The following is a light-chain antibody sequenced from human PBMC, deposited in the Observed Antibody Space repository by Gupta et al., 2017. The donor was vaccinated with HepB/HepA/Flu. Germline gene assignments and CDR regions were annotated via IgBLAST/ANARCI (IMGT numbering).Light chain of an antibody. Sequence: IVMTQSPLSLPVPPGESASISCRSSQSLLHSNGYTYLDWYLQKPGQSPQLLMYSVSNRASGVPDRFSGSGSGTDFTLKISRVVAEDVGVYYFMQTLHTPWTFGQGTKVEIE. CDR2: SVS. CDR1: QSLLHSNGYTY. J-gene: IGKJ1*01. CDR3: MQTLHTPWT. V-gene: IGKV2-28*01.